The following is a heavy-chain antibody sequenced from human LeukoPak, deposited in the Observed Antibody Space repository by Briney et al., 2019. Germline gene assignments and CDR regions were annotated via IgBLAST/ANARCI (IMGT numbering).Heavy chain of an antibody. J-gene: IGHJ6*02. CDR1: GITFSNYG. V-gene: IGHV3-33*01. CDR3: ARDYGDDYYYGMDV. Sequence: GTSLRLSCVASGITFSNYGMHWVRQAPGKGLEWVAVIWYDGSNKYYADSVKGRFTISRDNSKNTLYLQMNSLRAEDTAVYYCARDYGDDYYYGMDVWGQGTTVTVSS. D-gene: IGHD4-17*01. CDR2: IWYDGSNK.